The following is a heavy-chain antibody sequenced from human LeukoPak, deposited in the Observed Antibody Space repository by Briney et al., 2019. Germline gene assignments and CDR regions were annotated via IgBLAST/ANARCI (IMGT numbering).Heavy chain of an antibody. CDR2: IYYSGST. V-gene: IGHV4-30-4*01. D-gene: IGHD1-26*01. J-gene: IGHJ4*02. Sequence: SETLSLTCTVSGGSISSGDYYWSWIRQPPGKGLEWIGYIYYSGSTYYNPSLKSRVTISVDTSKNQFSLKLSSVTAADTAVYYCARGRGVRELVFDYFDYWGQGTLVTVSS. CDR3: ARGRGVRELVFDYFDY. CDR1: GGSISSGDYY.